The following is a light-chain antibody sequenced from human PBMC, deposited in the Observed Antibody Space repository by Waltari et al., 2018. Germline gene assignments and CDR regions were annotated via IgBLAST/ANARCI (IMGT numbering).Light chain of an antibody. V-gene: IGKV3-15*01. CDR1: HSISSH. CDR3: QQYDRWPLT. J-gene: IGKJ4*01. CDR2: GAS. Sequence: EIVMTQSPATLSVSPGATATLSCRASHSISSHLAWYQQKPGQAPRLLIYGASTWATGIPARFGGSGSGTEFTLTISSLQSEDFAVYYCQQYDRWPLTFGGGTKVEIK.